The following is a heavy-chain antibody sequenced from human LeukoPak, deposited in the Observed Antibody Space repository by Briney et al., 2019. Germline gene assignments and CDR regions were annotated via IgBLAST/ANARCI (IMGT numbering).Heavy chain of an antibody. CDR3: ARGSRILYYDILTGYLYAFDI. J-gene: IGHJ3*02. V-gene: IGHV1-2*02. Sequence: ASVKVSCKASGYTFTGYYMHWVRQAPGQGIEWMGWINPNSGGTNYAQKFQGRVTMTRDTSISTAYMELSRLRSDDTAVYYCARGSRILYYDILTGYLYAFDIWGQGTMVTVSS. CDR1: GYTFTGYY. CDR2: INPNSGGT. D-gene: IGHD3-9*01.